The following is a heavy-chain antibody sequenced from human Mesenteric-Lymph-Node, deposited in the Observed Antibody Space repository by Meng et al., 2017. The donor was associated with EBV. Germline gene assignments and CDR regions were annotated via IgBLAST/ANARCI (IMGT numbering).Heavy chain of an antibody. CDR2: IYHSGST. CDR1: GGSISSSNW. CDR3: ASHRYCSSTSCSWFDP. V-gene: IGHV4-4*02. Sequence: QVQLQESGPGLVKPSGTRSLTCAVSGGSISSSNWWSWVRQPPGKGLEWIGEIYHSGSTNYNPSLKSRVTISVDKSKNQFSLKLSSVTAADTAVYYCASHRYCSSTSCSWFDPWGQGTLVTVSS. D-gene: IGHD2-2*01. J-gene: IGHJ5*02.